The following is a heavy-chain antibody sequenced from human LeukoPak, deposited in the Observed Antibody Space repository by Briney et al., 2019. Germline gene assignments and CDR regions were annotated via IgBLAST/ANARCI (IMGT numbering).Heavy chain of an antibody. CDR1: GFTFDDYA. CDR2: ISWNSGSI. V-gene: IGHV3-9*01. Sequence: PGGSLRLSCAASGFTFDDYAMHWVRQAPGKGLEWVSGISWNSGSIGYADSVKGRFTISRDNAKNSLYLQMNSLRAEDTALYYCAKDAPSNYCSGGSCYSVGYYFDYWGQGTLVTVSS. J-gene: IGHJ4*02. CDR3: AKDAPSNYCSGGSCYSVGYYFDY. D-gene: IGHD2-15*01.